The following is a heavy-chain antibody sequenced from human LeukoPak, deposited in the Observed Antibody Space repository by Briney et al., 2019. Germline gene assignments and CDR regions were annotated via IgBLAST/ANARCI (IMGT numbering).Heavy chain of an antibody. V-gene: IGHV3-21*01. Sequence: GGSLRLSCAASGFTFSSYSMNWVRQAPGKGLEWVSSISSSSSYIYYADSVKGRFTISRDNAKNSLYLQMNSLRAEDTAVYHCARDRNYDFWSGFYYYYYMDVWGKGTTVTVSS. J-gene: IGHJ6*03. CDR1: GFTFSSYS. D-gene: IGHD3-3*01. CDR2: ISSSSSYI. CDR3: ARDRNYDFWSGFYYYYYMDV.